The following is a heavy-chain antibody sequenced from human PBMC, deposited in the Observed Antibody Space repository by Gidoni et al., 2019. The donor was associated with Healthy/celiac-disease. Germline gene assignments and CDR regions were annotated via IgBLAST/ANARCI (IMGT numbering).Heavy chain of an antibody. J-gene: IGHJ4*02. D-gene: IGHD1-26*01. CDR2: IKQDGSEK. Sequence: EVQLVESGGGLVQPGGSLRLSCAASGFTFSSYWMSWVRQAPGQGLEWVANIKQDGSEKYYVDSVKGRFTISRDNAKNSLYLQMNSLRAEDTAVYYCARSKNSGRYGHWGQGTLVTVSS. CDR3: ARSKNSGRYGH. CDR1: GFTFSSYW. V-gene: IGHV3-7*04.